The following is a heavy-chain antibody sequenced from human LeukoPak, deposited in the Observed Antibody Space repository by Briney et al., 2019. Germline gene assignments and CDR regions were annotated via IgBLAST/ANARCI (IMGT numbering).Heavy chain of an antibody. J-gene: IGHJ6*03. CDR2: IYTSGST. V-gene: IGHV4-4*09. CDR3: ARHIIFGVVSQHLIYMDV. CDR1: GCSISSYY. D-gene: IGHD3-3*01. Sequence: PSETLSLTCTVSGCSISSYYWSWIRQPPGKGLEWIGYIYTSGSTNYNPSLKSRVTISVDTSNNHFSLKLSSVTAADTAVYYCARHIIFGVVSQHLIYMDVWGKGTTVTVS.